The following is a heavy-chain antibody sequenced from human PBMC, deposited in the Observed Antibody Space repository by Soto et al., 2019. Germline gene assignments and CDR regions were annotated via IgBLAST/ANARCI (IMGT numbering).Heavy chain of an antibody. V-gene: IGHV3-30-3*01. Sequence: GVSLRLSCAASGFTFSSYAMHWVRQAPGKGLEWVAVISYDGSNKYYADSVKGRFTISRDNSKNTLYLQMNSLRAEDTAVYYCARNYVEMATIWGAFDIWGQGTMVTVSS. CDR1: GFTFSSYA. CDR3: ARNYVEMATIWGAFDI. CDR2: ISYDGSNK. D-gene: IGHD5-12*01. J-gene: IGHJ3*02.